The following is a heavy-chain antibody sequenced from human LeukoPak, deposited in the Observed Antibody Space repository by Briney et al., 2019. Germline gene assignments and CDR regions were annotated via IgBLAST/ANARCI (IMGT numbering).Heavy chain of an antibody. J-gene: IGHJ3*02. CDR3: ARRANSGFDAFDI. D-gene: IGHD3-22*01. CDR1: GGSISSYY. Sequence: PSETLSLTCTVSGGSISSYYWSWIRQLPGKGLEWIGYIYYSGSTNYNPSLKSRVTISVDTSKNQFSLKLSSVTAADTAVYYCARRANSGFDAFDIWGQGTMVTVSS. V-gene: IGHV4-59*01. CDR2: IYYSGST.